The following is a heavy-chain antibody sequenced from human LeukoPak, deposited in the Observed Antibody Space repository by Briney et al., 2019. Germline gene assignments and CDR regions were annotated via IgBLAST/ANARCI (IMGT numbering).Heavy chain of an antibody. CDR3: ARPRTVAGTLDY. V-gene: IGHV4-34*01. D-gene: IGHD6-19*01. CDR1: GGSFSGYY. Sequence: PSETLSLTCAVYGGSFSGYYWSWIRQPPGKGLEWIGEINHRGSTNYNPSLKSRVTISVDTSKNQFSLKLSSVTAADTAVYYCARPRTVAGTLDYWGQGTLVTGSS. CDR2: INHRGST. J-gene: IGHJ4*02.